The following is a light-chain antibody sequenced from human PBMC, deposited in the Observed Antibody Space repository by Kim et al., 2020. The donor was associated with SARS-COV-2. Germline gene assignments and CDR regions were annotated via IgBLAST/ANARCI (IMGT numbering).Light chain of an antibody. CDR1: QSVNSY. CDR2: EAS. Sequence: EIVLTQSPATLSLSPGERATLSCRASQSVNSYLAWYHQKPGQAPRLLIYEASNRATGIPARFSGSGSGTDFTLTISSLEPEDFAVYYCQQRSSWPPTFGQGTKVDIK. J-gene: IGKJ1*01. CDR3: QQRSSWPPT. V-gene: IGKV3-11*01.